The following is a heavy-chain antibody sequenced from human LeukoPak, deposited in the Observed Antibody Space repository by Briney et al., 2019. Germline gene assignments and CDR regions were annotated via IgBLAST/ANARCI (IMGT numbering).Heavy chain of an antibody. CDR1: GYTFTGYY. D-gene: IGHD6-19*01. V-gene: IGHV1-2*02. Sequence: ASVKVPCKASGYTFTGYYMHWVRQAPGQGLEWMGWINPNSGGTNYAQKFQGRVTMTRDTSISTAYMELSRLRSDDTAVYYCARYPSSYSSAFDYWGQGTLVTVSS. CDR2: INPNSGGT. J-gene: IGHJ4*02. CDR3: ARYPSSYSSAFDY.